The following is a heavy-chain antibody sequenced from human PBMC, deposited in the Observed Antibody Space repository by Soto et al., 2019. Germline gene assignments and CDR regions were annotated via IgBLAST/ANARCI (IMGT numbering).Heavy chain of an antibody. Sequence: RLSCAASGFTFSSYAMSWVRQAPGKGLEWVSAISGSGGSTYYADSVQGQFTISRDNSKNTLYLQMNSLRAEDTAVYYCAKDLRNYFDYWGQGTLVTVSS. J-gene: IGHJ4*02. CDR3: AKDLRNYFDY. CDR1: GFTFSSYA. V-gene: IGHV3-23*01. CDR2: ISGSGGST. D-gene: IGHD5-12*01.